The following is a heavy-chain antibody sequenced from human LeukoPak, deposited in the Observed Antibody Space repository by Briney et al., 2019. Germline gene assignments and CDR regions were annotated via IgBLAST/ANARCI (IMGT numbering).Heavy chain of an antibody. J-gene: IGHJ4*02. V-gene: IGHV3-13*01. Sequence: GGSLRLSCAASGFTFSGYDMHWVRQPTGKGLEWASAIDTAGDTYYPGSVKGRFTISRENAKNSLYLQMNSLRAGDTAVYYCVRVPRGYNNYFDYWGQGTLVSVSS. D-gene: IGHD3-10*01. CDR3: VRVPRGYNNYFDY. CDR2: IDTAGDT. CDR1: GFTFSGYD.